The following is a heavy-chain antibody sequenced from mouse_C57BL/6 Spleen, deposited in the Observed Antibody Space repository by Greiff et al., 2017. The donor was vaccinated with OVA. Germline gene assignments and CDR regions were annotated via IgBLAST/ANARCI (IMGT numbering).Heavy chain of an antibody. CDR1: GYTFTDYE. J-gene: IGHJ2*01. CDR3: TRAGSFDY. CDR2: IDPETGGT. Sequence: VQLQQSGAELARPGASVTLSCKASGYTFTDYEMHWVKQTPVHGLEWIGAIDPETGGTAYNQKFKGKAILTADKSSRTAYMELRSLTSEDSAVYYCTRAGSFDYWGQGTTLTVSS. V-gene: IGHV1-15*01.